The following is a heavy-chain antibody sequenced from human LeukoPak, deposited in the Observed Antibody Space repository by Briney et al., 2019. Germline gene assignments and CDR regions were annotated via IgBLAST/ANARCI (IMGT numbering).Heavy chain of an antibody. CDR2: IGYSGSDI. Sequence: GGSLRLSCAASGFTFSSFGMHWVRQAPGEGLEWVAYIGYSGSDIYYADSVKGRLTISRDNSKNTVHLQLSSLRAADTALYSCARDLTERKYYIAFWGQGTLVTVSS. V-gene: IGHV3-30*02. J-gene: IGHJ4*02. D-gene: IGHD2-8*02. CDR1: GFTFSSFG. CDR3: ARDLTERKYYIAF.